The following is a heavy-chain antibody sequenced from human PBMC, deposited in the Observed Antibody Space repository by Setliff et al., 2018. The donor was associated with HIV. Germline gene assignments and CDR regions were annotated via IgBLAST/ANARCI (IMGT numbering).Heavy chain of an antibody. D-gene: IGHD3-22*01. V-gene: IGHV4-59*11. CDR1: GASISSHS. J-gene: IGHJ2*01. Sequence: SETLSLTCNVSGASISSHSWTWIRQPPGKGLEWIGSIDYSGRTDKKTSLKSRLRMSIDTSKNQFYVNLFSVTSADTAIYYCARVVYDSSGFFTTAGPLYLDLWGRGTLVTVSS. CDR2: IDYSGRT. CDR3: ARVVYDSSGFFTTAGPLYLDL.